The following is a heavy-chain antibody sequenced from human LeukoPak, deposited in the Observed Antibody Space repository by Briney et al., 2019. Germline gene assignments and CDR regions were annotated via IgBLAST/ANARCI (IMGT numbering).Heavy chain of an antibody. CDR1: GGTFSSYA. V-gene: IGHV1-69*13. CDR3: AQATYYYGSGPPSSFDY. CDR2: IIPIFGTA. Sequence: SVKVSCKASGGTFSSYAISWVRQAPGQGLEWMGGIIPIFGTANYAQKFQGRVTITADESTSTAYMELSSLRSEDTAVYYCAQATYYYGSGPPSSFDYWGQGTLVTVSS. J-gene: IGHJ4*02. D-gene: IGHD3-10*01.